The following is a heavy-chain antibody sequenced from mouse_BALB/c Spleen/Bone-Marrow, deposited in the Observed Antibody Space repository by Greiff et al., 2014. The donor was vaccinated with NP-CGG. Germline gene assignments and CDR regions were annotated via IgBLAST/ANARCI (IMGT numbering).Heavy chain of an antibody. CDR3: ANYYGSSSY. CDR2: IHPNSGNT. Sequence: LQESGSVLVRPGASVKLSCKASGYTFTSSWMHWAKQRPGQGLEWIGEIHPNSGNTNYNEKFKGKATLTVDTSSSTAYVDLSNLTSEDSAVYYCANYYGSSSYWGQGTTLTVSS. V-gene: IGHV1S130*01. J-gene: IGHJ2*01. D-gene: IGHD1-1*01. CDR1: GYTFTSSW.